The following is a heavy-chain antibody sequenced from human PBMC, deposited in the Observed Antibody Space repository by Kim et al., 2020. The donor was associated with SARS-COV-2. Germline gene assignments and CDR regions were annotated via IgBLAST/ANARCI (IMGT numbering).Heavy chain of an antibody. CDR2: ISWNSGSI. CDR3: ARGAEPGSFYNYGMDV. D-gene: IGHD1-26*01. J-gene: IGHJ6*01. CDR1: GFTFDDYA. Sequence: GGSLRLSCAASGFTFDDYAMHWVRQAPGKGLEWVSGISWNSGSIGYADSVKGRFTISRDNAKNFLYLQMNSLRAEDTALYYCARGAEPGSFYNYGMDVWG. V-gene: IGHV3-9*01.